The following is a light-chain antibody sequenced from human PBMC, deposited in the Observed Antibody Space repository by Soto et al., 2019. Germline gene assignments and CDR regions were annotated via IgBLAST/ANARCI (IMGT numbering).Light chain of an antibody. CDR3: QQYDNWPPWT. V-gene: IGKV3-15*01. Sequence: DTVMTQSPATLSVSPGETATLSCRASESVGSHLAWYQQKPGQAPRLLIYGVSTRATGIPARFRGSGSETEFTLTISSLQSEDFAVYYSQQYDNWPPWTFGQGTKVEI. J-gene: IGKJ1*01. CDR1: ESVGSH. CDR2: GVS.